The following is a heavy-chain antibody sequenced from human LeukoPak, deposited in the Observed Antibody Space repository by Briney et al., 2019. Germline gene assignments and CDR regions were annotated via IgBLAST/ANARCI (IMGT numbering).Heavy chain of an antibody. D-gene: IGHD5-12*01. J-gene: IGHJ4*02. Sequence: PSETLSLTCAVYGGSFSGYYWSWIRQPPGKGLEWIGEINHSGSTNYNPSLKSRVTISVDTSKNQFSLKLSSVTAADTAVYYCATQGLNVDIVATTVPHFDYWGQGTLVTVSS. CDR2: INHSGST. V-gene: IGHV4-34*01. CDR1: GGSFSGYY. CDR3: ATQGLNVDIVATTVPHFDY.